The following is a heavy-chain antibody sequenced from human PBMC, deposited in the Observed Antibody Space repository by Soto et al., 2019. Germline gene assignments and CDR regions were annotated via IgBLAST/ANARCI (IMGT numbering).Heavy chain of an antibody. CDR1: GFSLSTSGVG. D-gene: IGHD1-26*01. Sequence: QITLKESGPTLVKPTQPLTLTCTFSGFSLSTSGVGVGWIRQPPGKALEWLALIYWNDDKRYTPSLKSRLTITKDTSKNQVVLTMTNMDPVDTATYYCAHSQESSRVGWFDPWGQGTLVTVSS. V-gene: IGHV2-5*01. J-gene: IGHJ5*02. CDR3: AHSQESSRVGWFDP. CDR2: IYWNDDK.